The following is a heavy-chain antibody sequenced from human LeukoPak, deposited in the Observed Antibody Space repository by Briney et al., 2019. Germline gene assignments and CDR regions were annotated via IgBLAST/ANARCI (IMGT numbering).Heavy chain of an antibody. CDR2: ISGSGDNT. V-gene: IGHV3-23*01. J-gene: IGHJ4*02. Sequence: GGSLRLSCAASGLTFSSYAMSWVRQAPGKGLEWVSVISGSGDNTYYAGSVKGRFTISRDNSKNTLYLQMNSLRAEDTAVYYCAKDSSASCYSPLDYWGQGTLVTVSS. CDR1: GLTFSSYA. CDR3: AKDSSASCYSPLDY. D-gene: IGHD2-15*01.